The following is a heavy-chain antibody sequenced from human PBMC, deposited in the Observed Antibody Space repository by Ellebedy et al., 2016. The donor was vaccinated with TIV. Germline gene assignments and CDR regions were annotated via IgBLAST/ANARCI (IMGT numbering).Heavy chain of an antibody. J-gene: IGHJ3*02. Sequence: SLKISXAASGFTFDDYAMHWVRQAPGKGLEWVSGISWNSGSIGYADSVKGRFTISRDNAKNSLFLQMNSLRAEDTAVYYCARSRAGAFDIWGQGTMVTVSS. CDR2: ISWNSGSI. D-gene: IGHD3-10*01. CDR3: ARSRAGAFDI. V-gene: IGHV3-9*01. CDR1: GFTFDDYA.